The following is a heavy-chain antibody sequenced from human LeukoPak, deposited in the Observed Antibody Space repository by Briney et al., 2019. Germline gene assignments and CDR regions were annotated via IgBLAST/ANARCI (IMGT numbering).Heavy chain of an antibody. CDR2: TYYRSKWYN. CDR3: ARTYYYGSGTRGWGKKYYFDY. Sequence: SQTLSLTCAISGDSVSSNSAAWNWIRQSPSRGLEWLGRTYYRSKWYNDYAVSVKSRIIINPDTSKNQFSLQLNSVTPEDTAVYYCARTYYYGSGTRGWGKKYYFDYWGQGTLVTVSS. V-gene: IGHV6-1*01. D-gene: IGHD3-10*01. CDR1: GDSVSSNSAA. J-gene: IGHJ4*02.